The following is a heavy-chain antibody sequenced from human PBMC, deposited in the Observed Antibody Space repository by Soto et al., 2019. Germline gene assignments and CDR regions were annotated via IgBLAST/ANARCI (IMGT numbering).Heavy chain of an antibody. CDR1: GGTFSSYT. V-gene: IGHV1-69*02. CDR3: ARLLWFGELFADWFDP. CDR2: IIPILGIA. D-gene: IGHD3-10*01. J-gene: IGHJ5*02. Sequence: ASVKVSCKASGGTFSSYTISWVRQAPGQGLEWMGRIIPILGIANYAQKFQGRVTITADKSTSTAYMELSSLRSEDTAVYYCARLLWFGELFADWFDPWGQGTLVTVSS.